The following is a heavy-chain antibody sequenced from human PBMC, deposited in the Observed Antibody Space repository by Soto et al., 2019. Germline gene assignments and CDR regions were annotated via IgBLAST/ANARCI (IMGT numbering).Heavy chain of an antibody. Sequence: ASVKVSCKASGYTFTSHYMHWVRQAPGQGPEWMGIINPGDGSTRYAQKLQGRLAMTRDTSTSAVYMELRSLRSEDTAVYFCERYYVQSRPIDYWGQGTLVTVSS. CDR1: GYTFTSHY. CDR3: ERYYVQSRPIDY. V-gene: IGHV1-46*04. J-gene: IGHJ4*02. D-gene: IGHD3-10*02. CDR2: INPGDGST.